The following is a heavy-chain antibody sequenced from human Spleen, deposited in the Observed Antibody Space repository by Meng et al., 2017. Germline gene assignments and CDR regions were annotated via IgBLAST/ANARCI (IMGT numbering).Heavy chain of an antibody. CDR2: IDGDSKYI. D-gene: IGHD6-13*01. CDR3: ARVLYSSSWYDYYYGMDV. CDR1: GFTFRTYS. J-gene: IGHJ6*02. V-gene: IGHV3-21*01. Sequence: GESLKISCAASGFTFRTYSLNWVRQAPGKGLEWVSSIDGDSKYIYYGDSVKGRFTISRDNAKNSLYLQMNSLRAEDTAVYYCARVLYSSSWYDYYYGMDVWGQGTTVTVSS.